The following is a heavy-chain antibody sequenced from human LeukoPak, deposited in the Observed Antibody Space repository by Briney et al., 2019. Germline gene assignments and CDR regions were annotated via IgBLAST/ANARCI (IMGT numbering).Heavy chain of an antibody. CDR1: GFTFSSYA. V-gene: IGHV3-30-3*01. Sequence: GGSLRLSCAASGFTFSSYAMHWVRQAPGKGLEWVAVISYDGSNEYYADSVKGRFTISRDNSKNTLYLQMNSLRAEDTAVYYCARELSTWGQGTLVTVSS. CDR2: ISYDGSNE. J-gene: IGHJ4*02. CDR3: ARELST. D-gene: IGHD3-16*02.